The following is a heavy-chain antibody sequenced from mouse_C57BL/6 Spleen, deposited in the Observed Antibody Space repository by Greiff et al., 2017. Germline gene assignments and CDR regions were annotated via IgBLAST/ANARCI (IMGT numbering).Heavy chain of an antibody. CDR1: GYTFTSYW. CDR3: ARGYLDY. Sequence: QVQLQQPGAELVKPGASVKLSCKASGYTFTSYWMHWVKQRPGRGLEWIGRIGPNSGGTKYKEKFKSKATMTVDKPSSTAYRQLSSLTSEDSAVYYCARGYLDYWGQGTTLTVSS. V-gene: IGHV1-72*01. CDR2: IGPNSGGT. J-gene: IGHJ2*01.